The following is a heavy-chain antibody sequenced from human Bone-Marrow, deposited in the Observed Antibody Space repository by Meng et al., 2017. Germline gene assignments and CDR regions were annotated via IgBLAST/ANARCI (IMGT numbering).Heavy chain of an antibody. Sequence: SQTLSLTCAVYGGSFSGYYWSWIRQPPGKGLGWIGEINHSGSTNYNPSLKSRVTISVDTSKNQFSLKLSSVTAADTAVYYCARRPYCSSTSCYAPWFYYWGQGTLVTVSS. J-gene: IGHJ4*02. V-gene: IGHV4-34*01. D-gene: IGHD2-2*01. CDR2: INHSGST. CDR3: ARRPYCSSTSCYAPWFYY. CDR1: GGSFSGYY.